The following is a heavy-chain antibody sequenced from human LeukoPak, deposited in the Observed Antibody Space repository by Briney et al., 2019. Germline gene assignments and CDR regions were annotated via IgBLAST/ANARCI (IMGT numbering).Heavy chain of an antibody. Sequence: ASETLSLTCTVSGGSISSYYWSWIRQPPGKGLEWIGYIYNSGSTNYNPSLKSRVTISVDTSKNQFSLKLSSVTAADTAVYYCARALYHYDILTGYYATDFDYWGQGTLVTVSS. CDR1: GGSISSYY. CDR3: ARALYHYDILTGYYATDFDY. CDR2: IYNSGST. D-gene: IGHD3-9*01. J-gene: IGHJ4*02. V-gene: IGHV4-59*01.